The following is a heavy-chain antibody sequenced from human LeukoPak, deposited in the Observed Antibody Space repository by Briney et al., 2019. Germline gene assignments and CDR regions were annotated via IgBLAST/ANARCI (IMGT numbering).Heavy chain of an antibody. Sequence: GASVKVSCKASGYTFISFGISWVRQAPGQGLEWMGWISAYNGNTKYAQKLQGRVTMTTDTSTSTAYMELRSLRSDDTAIYYCARDIYYYDSSAYYYFDYWGQGTLVTVSS. CDR2: ISAYNGNT. D-gene: IGHD3-22*01. CDR1: GYTFISFG. V-gene: IGHV1-18*01. J-gene: IGHJ4*02. CDR3: ARDIYYYDSSAYYYFDY.